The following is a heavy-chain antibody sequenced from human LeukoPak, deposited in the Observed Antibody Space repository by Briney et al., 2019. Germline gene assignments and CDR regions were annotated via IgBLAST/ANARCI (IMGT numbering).Heavy chain of an antibody. CDR1: GYILTNNW. D-gene: IGHD3-10*01. CDR2: IYPGYSDA. Sequence: GESLKISCKVSGYILTNNWIGWVRQVPGKGLEWMGLIYPGYSDAKYSPSFQGQVTFSVDKSISTAYLQWSSLKASDTAMYYCARQRFTMRAYAGNWFDPWGQGTLVTVSS. V-gene: IGHV5-51*01. CDR3: ARQRFTMRAYAGNWFDP. J-gene: IGHJ5*02.